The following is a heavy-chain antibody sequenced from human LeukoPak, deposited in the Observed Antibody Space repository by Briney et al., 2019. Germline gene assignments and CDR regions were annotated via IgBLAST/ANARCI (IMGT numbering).Heavy chain of an antibody. D-gene: IGHD2-15*01. CDR3: HCSTRPALYYFDY. CDR2: ISYDGSNK. J-gene: IGHJ4*02. V-gene: IGHV3-30-3*01. Sequence: QSGGSLRLSCAASGFTFSSYAMHWVHQAPGKGLEWVAVISYDGSNKYYADSVKGRFTISRDNSKNTLYLQMNSLRAEDTAVYYCHCSTRPALYYFDYWGQGTLVTVSS. CDR1: GFTFSSYA.